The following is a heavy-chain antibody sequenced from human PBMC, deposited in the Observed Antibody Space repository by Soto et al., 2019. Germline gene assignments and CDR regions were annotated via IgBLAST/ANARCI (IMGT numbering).Heavy chain of an antibody. CDR2: TWYDGSNK. CDR3: AREGVTTVTTNDWYFAL. CDR1: GFTFSSYG. D-gene: IGHD4-17*01. J-gene: IGHJ2*01. Sequence: GGSLRLSCAASGFTFSSYGMHWVRQAPGKGLEWVAVTWYDGSNKYYADSVKGRFTISRDNSKNTLYLQMNSLRAEDTAVYYCAREGVTTVTTNDWYFALWGRGTLVTVSS. V-gene: IGHV3-33*01.